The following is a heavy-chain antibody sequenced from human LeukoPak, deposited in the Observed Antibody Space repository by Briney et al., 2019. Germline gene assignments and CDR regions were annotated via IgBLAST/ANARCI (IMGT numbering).Heavy chain of an antibody. D-gene: IGHD3-10*01. CDR2: ISGSGGST. V-gene: IGHV3-23*01. CDR1: GFTFSSYA. CDR3: TTGLQMGLLWFGELETNAFDI. Sequence: PGGSLRLSCAASGFTFSSYAMSWVRQAPGKGLEWVSAISGSGGSTYYADSVKGRFTISRDNSKNTLYLQMNSLRAEDTAVYYCTTGLQMGLLWFGELETNAFDIWGQGTMVTVSS. J-gene: IGHJ3*02.